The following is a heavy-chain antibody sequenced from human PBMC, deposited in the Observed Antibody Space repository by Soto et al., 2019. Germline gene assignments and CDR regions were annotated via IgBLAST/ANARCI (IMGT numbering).Heavy chain of an antibody. CDR3: ARGEQYSGRIFDY. Sequence: PSRTLSLTCAITGDSVSSNSAGWRWVRQSPSRGVEWLGRTYYRSKWYYEYAVSVRGRITINPDTSKNQSSLQLTSVTPADTAVYFCARGEQYSGRIFDYWGQGTLVTVSS. V-gene: IGHV6-1*01. CDR1: GDSVSSNSAG. CDR2: TYYRSKWYY. J-gene: IGHJ4*01. D-gene: IGHD1-26*01.